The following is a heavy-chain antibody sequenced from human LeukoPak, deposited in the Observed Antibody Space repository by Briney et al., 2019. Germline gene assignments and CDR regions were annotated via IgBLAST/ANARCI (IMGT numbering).Heavy chain of an antibody. CDR2: IYYTGTT. CDR3: ARLLNNDNAGDPDTFDM. V-gene: IGHV4-59*11. D-gene: IGHD2-21*02. CDR1: SGSISSHY. J-gene: IGHJ3*02. Sequence: PSETLSLTCTVSSGSISSHYWSWIRQSPERGLEWIGFIYYTGTTRYNPSLRGRVTMSVDSSRNHFSLKLTPMTAADTALYYCARLLNNDNAGDPDTFDMWGQGTMVTVSS.